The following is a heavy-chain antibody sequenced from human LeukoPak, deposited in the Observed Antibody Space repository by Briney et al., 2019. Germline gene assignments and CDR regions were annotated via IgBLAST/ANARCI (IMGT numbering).Heavy chain of an antibody. CDR3: ASRGSSWYGPDDY. D-gene: IGHD6-13*01. CDR1: GGSINKNNYY. V-gene: IGHV4-39*01. Sequence: KPSETLSLTCSVSGGSINKNNYYWAWVRQPPGKGLECIGSIYYSGNTYYNPSLQSRVTISVDTSKNQFSLKLSSVTAADTAVYYCASRGSSWYGPDDYWGQGTLVTVSS. J-gene: IGHJ4*02. CDR2: IYYSGNT.